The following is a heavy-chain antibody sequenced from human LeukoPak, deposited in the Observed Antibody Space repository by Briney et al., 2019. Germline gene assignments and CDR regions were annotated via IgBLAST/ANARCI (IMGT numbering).Heavy chain of an antibody. D-gene: IGHD4-23*01. CDR1: GGSISSYY. Sequence: PSETLSLTCTVSGGSISSYYWSWIRQPPGKGLEWIGEINHSGSTNYNPSLKSRVTISVDTSKNQFSLKLSSVTAADTAVYYCARGNGFYGGNLERGYNWFDPWGQGTLVTVSS. CDR3: ARGNGFYGGNLERGYNWFDP. J-gene: IGHJ5*02. CDR2: INHSGST. V-gene: IGHV4-34*01.